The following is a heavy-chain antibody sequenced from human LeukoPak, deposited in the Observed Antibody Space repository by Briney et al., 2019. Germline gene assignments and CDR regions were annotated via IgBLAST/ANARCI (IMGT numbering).Heavy chain of an antibody. V-gene: IGHV3-23*01. D-gene: IGHD1-1*01. Sequence: GGSLRLSCAASGFTFSSYAMSWVRQAPGKGLEWVSTVSGSGGATYYADSVKGRFTISRDNSKNMLYVQMNSLRADDTAVYYCAKDEKAVGYNYYCYGMDVWGQGTTVTVSS. CDR1: GFTFSSYA. CDR2: VSGSGGAT. CDR3: AKDEKAVGYNYYCYGMDV. J-gene: IGHJ6*02.